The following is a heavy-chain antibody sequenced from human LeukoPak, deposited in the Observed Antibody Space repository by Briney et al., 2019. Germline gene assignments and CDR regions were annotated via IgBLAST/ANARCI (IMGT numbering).Heavy chain of an antibody. D-gene: IGHD1-26*01. Sequence: ASVKVSCKASGYPFNTYDINWVRQATGQGLEWLGCMNPNSGNTNCAQKFKGRVTMTRDTAMGTAYMELSSLTSEDTAVYYCASEKWVKREGVYYYYGITVWGQGTTVTVSS. V-gene: IGHV1-8*01. J-gene: IGHJ6*02. CDR1: GYPFNTYD. CDR3: ASEKWVKREGVYYYYGITV. CDR2: MNPNSGNT.